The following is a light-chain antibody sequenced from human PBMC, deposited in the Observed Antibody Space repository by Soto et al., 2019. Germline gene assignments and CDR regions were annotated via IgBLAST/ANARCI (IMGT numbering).Light chain of an antibody. Sequence: EIVWTPSPATLCSSPWQRSTLSSRASQTVNSSLAWYQHKPGQAPRLLIYPTSTRATGIPARFSGSGSGTDFTLTISSLEPEDFAVYYCHQRKSWPRTFGQGTKVDIK. V-gene: IGKV3-11*01. CDR1: QTVNSS. CDR3: HQRKSWPRT. J-gene: IGKJ1*01. CDR2: PTS.